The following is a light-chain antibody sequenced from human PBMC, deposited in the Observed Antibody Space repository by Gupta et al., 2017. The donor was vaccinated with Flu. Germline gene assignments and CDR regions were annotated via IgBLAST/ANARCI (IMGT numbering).Light chain of an antibody. CDR1: QSVSSSY. CDR2: GAS. Sequence: EIVLTQSPGTLSLSPGERATLSCRASQSVSSSYLAWYQQKPGQAPRLLIYGASSRATGIPDRFSGSGSRTDFTLTISRLEPEDFAVYYCQQYGRSTGSFGQGTKLEIK. CDR3: QQYGRSTGS. J-gene: IGKJ2*03. V-gene: IGKV3-20*01.